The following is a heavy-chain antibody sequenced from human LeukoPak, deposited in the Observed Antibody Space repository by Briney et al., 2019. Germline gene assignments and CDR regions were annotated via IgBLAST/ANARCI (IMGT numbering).Heavy chain of an antibody. CDR3: ARAGSGYYPFDD. V-gene: IGHV4-59*01. J-gene: IGHJ4*02. CDR1: GGSISSYY. Sequence: SETLSLTCTVSGGSISSYYWSWIRQPPGKGLEWIGYVYYSGSTNYNPSLRSRVTISVDTSNNQFSLNLSSVTAADTAVYYCARAGSGYYPFDDWGQGTLVTVSS. CDR2: VYYSGST. D-gene: IGHD3-22*01.